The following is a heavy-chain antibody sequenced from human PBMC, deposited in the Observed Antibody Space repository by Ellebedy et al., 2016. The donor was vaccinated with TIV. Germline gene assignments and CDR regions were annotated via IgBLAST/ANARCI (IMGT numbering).Heavy chain of an antibody. V-gene: IGHV3-33*08. CDR2: IWYDGSNK. CDR1: GFTFSSYG. Sequence: GGSLRLXCAASGFTFSSYGMHWVRQAPGKGLEWVAVIWYDGSNKYYADSVKGRFTISRDNSKNTLYLQMNSLRAEDTAVYYCARYSSGWTVGYYYYYGMDVWGQGTTVTVSS. J-gene: IGHJ6*02. D-gene: IGHD6-19*01. CDR3: ARYSSGWTVGYYYYYGMDV.